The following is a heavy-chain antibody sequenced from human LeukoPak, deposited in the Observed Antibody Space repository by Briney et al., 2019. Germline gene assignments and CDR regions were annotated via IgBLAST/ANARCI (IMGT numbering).Heavy chain of an antibody. V-gene: IGHV4-59*01. CDR2: IYGSGYT. Sequence: SETLSLTCTVSGSSISGWYWSWIRQPPGKGLEWIGNIYGSGYTNYNPSLKSRVTMSIDTSKNHFSLKLTSVTAADTATYYCARETSLAGFASGLGFNYWGQGILVSVS. CDR3: ARETSLAGFASGLGFNY. J-gene: IGHJ4*02. D-gene: IGHD6-19*01. CDR1: GSSISGWY.